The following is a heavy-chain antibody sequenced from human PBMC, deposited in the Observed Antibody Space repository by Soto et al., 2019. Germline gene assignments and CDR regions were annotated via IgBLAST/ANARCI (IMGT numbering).Heavy chain of an antibody. CDR3: ARDALQSYDSDGRHAG. CDR1: GFTFRHYS. J-gene: IGHJ4*02. V-gene: IGHV3-48*02. Sequence: SLRLSCAASGFTFRHYSMHWVRQAPGKGLEWVAYISTSSSPRYYADSVKGRFTISRDNDRKSIYLEMSSLRDEDTAIYYCARDALQSYDSDGRHAGWRPGTLVTV. CDR2: ISTSSSPR. D-gene: IGHD3-22*01.